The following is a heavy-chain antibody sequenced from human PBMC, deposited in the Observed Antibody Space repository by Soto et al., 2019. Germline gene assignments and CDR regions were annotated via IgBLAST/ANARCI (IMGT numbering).Heavy chain of an antibody. J-gene: IGHJ4*02. D-gene: IGHD3-16*01. Sequence: PWGSLRLSCAASGFTFITYWIHFFRQSPWKWLVWVSRIKTDGSVTTYADSVKGRFTISRDNAKNTLYLQMNTLRAEDTAVYYCARDLGGSHDYWGRGTLVTVSS. CDR3: ARDLGGSHDY. CDR2: IKTDGSVT. CDR1: GFTFITYW. V-gene: IGHV3-74*01.